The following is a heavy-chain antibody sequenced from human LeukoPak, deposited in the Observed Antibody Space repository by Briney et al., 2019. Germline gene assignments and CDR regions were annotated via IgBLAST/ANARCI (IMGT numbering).Heavy chain of an antibody. CDR1: GFPFSSYA. V-gene: IGHV3-23*01. CDR3: AKDLTAARPPYYYYYYMDV. D-gene: IGHD6-6*01. J-gene: IGHJ6*03. CDR2: MTSAGST. Sequence: GGSLRLSCAASGFPFSSYAMSWVRQAPGKGLEWVSGMTSAGSTYYADSVKGRFTISRDNSKNTLYLQMNSLRAEDTAVYYCAKDLTAARPPYYYYYYMDVWGKGTTVTVSS.